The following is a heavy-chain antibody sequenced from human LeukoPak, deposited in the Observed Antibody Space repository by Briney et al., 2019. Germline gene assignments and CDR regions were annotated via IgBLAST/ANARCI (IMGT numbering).Heavy chain of an antibody. J-gene: IGHJ3*01. D-gene: IGHD5-18*01. V-gene: IGHV3-23*01. CDR3: AKTRGYSYGYAFDV. Sequence: PGGSLRLXCAASGFTFSSYAMSWVRQAPGKGLEWVSAISGSGGSTYYADSVKGRFTISRDNSKNTLYLQMNSLRAEDTAVYYCAKTRGYSYGYAFDVWGQGTMVTVSS. CDR2: ISGSGGST. CDR1: GFTFSSYA.